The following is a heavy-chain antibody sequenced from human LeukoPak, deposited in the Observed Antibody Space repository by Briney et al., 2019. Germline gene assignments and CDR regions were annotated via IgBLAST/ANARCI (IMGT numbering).Heavy chain of an antibody. CDR1: GGSFSGYY. CDR2: INHSGST. CDR3: ARDYYYYGLDV. Sequence: SETLSLTCAVYGGSFSGYYWSWIRQPPGKGLEWIGEINHSGSTNYSPSLKSRVTISVDTSKNQFSLKLSSVTAADTAVYYCARDYYYYGLDVWGQGTTVTVSS. V-gene: IGHV4-34*01. J-gene: IGHJ6*02.